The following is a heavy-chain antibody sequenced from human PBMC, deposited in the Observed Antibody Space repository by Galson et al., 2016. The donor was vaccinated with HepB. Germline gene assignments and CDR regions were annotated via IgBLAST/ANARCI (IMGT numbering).Heavy chain of an antibody. J-gene: IGHJ4*02. Sequence: SCAASGFTFSNYPMSWVRQAAGKGLEWVSSVHYDGDTTYYSGSVKGRFTIFRDQSKNTVYLQMNSLRVEDTAVYYCAKTYGDYHIGQWDYWGQGTLVTVSS. CDR3: AKTYGDYHIGQWDY. D-gene: IGHD4-17*01. CDR1: GFTFSNYP. V-gene: IGHV3-23*01. CDR2: VHYDGDTT.